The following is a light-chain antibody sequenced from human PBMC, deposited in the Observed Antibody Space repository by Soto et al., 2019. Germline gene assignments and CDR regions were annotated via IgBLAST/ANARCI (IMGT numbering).Light chain of an antibody. V-gene: IGKV1-39*01. J-gene: IGKJ2*01. Sequence: DIQMIQSPSSLSASIGDRVTITCRASQSVSTSLNWYQQKPGKAPKLLIFDASNLQSGVPSRFSGSESGADFTLTISSLQPEDCPTYYCQQSHGFPYTFGQGTKLDIK. CDR1: QSVSTS. CDR2: DAS. CDR3: QQSHGFPYT.